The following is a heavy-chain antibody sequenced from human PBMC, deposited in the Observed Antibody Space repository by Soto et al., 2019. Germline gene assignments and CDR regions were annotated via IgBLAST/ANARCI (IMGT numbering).Heavy chain of an antibody. CDR2: IYWDDDQ. CDR1: GFSLSADGVG. D-gene: IGHD2-2*01. CDR3: AHAYGGTSWPNDVFDV. Sequence: QITLKESGPTLVKPTQTLTLTCTFSGFSLSADGVGVGWIRQPPGKALEWLALIYWDDDQRYSPSLKTRPTTTTHTSKNQVVLTMTNMDPVATATYSCAHAYGGTSWPNDVFDVWGQGTVVTVSS. V-gene: IGHV2-5*02. J-gene: IGHJ3*01.